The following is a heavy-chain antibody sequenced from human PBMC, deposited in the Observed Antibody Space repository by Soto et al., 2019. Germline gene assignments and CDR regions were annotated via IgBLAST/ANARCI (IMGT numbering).Heavy chain of an antibody. Sequence: ASVKVSCKASGYTFTNFGISWVRQAPGQGLEWMGWISAYNGNTNYAQNFQGRVTMTTDTSTSTAYMELRSLRSDDTAVYYCAPPSTAFDYRGQGPLVTGSS. CDR2: ISAYNGNT. CDR3: APPSTAFDY. V-gene: IGHV1-18*01. J-gene: IGHJ4*02. CDR1: GYTFTNFG.